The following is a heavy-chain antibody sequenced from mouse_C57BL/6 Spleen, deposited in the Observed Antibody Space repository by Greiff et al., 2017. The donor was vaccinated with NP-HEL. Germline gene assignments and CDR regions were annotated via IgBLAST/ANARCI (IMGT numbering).Heavy chain of an antibody. Sequence: EVKLVESGGGLVKPGGSLKLSCAASGFTFSDYGMHWVRQAPEKGLEWVAYISSGSSTIYYADTVKGRFTISRDNAKNTLFLQMTSLRSEDTAMYYCARNYYDYDEGFDLFAYWGQGTLVTVSA. D-gene: IGHD2-4*01. V-gene: IGHV5-17*01. CDR2: ISSGSSTI. CDR1: GFTFSDYG. J-gene: IGHJ3*01. CDR3: ARNYYDYDEGFDLFAY.